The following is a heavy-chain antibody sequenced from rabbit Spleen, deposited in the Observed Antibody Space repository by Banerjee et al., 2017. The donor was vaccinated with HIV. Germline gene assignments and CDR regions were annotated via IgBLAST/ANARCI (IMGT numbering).Heavy chain of an antibody. CDR3: VRDGAGGSYFAL. V-gene: IGHV1S40*01. Sequence: QSLEESGGGLVQPEGSLTLTCTSSGFSFSSSYDMCWVRQAPGKGLEWIGYIYSTIHYTYYASWAKGRFTISKTSSTTVTLQMTSLTVADTATYFCVRDGAGGSYFALWGPGTLVTVS. D-gene: IGHD8-1*01. CDR1: GFSFSSSYD. CDR2: IYSTIHYT. J-gene: IGHJ4*01.